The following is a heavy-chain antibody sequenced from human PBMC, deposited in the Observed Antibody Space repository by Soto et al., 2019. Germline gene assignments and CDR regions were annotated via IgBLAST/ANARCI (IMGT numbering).Heavy chain of an antibody. D-gene: IGHD3-22*01. CDR2: ISYSGST. CDR3: ARDVGYYHNSGHYTFGY. Sequence: SETLSLTCTVSGGSISYGDYYLSWIRQPPGKGLEWIGDISYSGSTYYNPSLESRVSISRDTSKNQFSRMLSSVTAADTAMYYCARDVGYYHNSGHYTFGYWGQGTLVTVSS. CDR1: GGSISYGDYY. V-gene: IGHV4-30-4*01. J-gene: IGHJ4*02.